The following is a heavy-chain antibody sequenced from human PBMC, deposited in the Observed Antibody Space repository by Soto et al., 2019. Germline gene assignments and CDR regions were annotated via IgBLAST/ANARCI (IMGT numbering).Heavy chain of an antibody. CDR2: IIPIFGTA. V-gene: IGHV1-69*13. CDR3: ERQAVAGKLSVEY. Sequence: SVKVSCKASGGPFSSYAISCGRKATGHGLEWMGGIIPIFGTAKYAQKFPGRVTINAEQSTSRAYMELSSLRSGDTDVYYCERQAVAGKLSVEYWAQGTPFTVCS. CDR1: GGPFSSYA. D-gene: IGHD6-19*01. J-gene: IGHJ4*02.